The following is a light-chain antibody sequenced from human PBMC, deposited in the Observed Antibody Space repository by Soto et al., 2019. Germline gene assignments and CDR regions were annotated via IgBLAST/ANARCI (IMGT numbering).Light chain of an antibody. CDR1: NIGAYS. V-gene: IGLV3-21*02. CDR3: QVWDSDSDPSYV. J-gene: IGLJ1*01. Sequence: SYELTQPPSVSVPPGQTARITCGGNNIGAYSVYWYQQKSGQAPVLVVYDDTNRPSGIPGRFSGSNSGNTATLTISSVEAGDEAAYYCQVWDSDSDPSYVFGGGTKVTVL. CDR2: DDT.